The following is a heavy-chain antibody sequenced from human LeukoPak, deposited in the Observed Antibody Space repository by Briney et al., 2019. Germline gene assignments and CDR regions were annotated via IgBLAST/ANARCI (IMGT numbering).Heavy chain of an antibody. Sequence: GGTLRLSCAASGFTFAGYGMSWVRQAPGKGLEWVSALTGSASSTYYADSVKGRFTISRDNAKNTLYLQMNSLRAEDTAVYYCARVAYCAGDCHHMDSWGQGTLVTVSS. V-gene: IGHV3-23*01. CDR3: ARVAYCAGDCHHMDS. D-gene: IGHD2-21*02. CDR2: LTGSASST. CDR1: GFTFAGYG. J-gene: IGHJ4*02.